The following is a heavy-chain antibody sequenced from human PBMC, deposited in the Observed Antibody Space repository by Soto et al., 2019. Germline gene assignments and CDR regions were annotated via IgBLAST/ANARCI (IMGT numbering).Heavy chain of an antibody. Sequence: SETLPLTCTVSGGSISSSSYYWGWIRQPPGKGLEWFGSTYYSGSTNYNPSLKRRVTISVAPSKHQFSLKLSSLTAAATAVYYCARTLVGWGIWCGPWGQGSLGTV. V-gene: IGHV4-39*07. CDR2: TYYSGST. J-gene: IGHJ5*02. CDR1: GGSISSSSYY. D-gene: IGHD3-16*01. CDR3: ARTLVGWGIWCGP.